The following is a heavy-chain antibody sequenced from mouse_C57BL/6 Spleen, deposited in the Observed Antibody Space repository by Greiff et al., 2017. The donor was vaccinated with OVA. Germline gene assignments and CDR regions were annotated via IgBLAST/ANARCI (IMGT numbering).Heavy chain of an antibody. J-gene: IGHJ3*01. CDR1: GFTFSSYA. CDR2: ISSGGDYI. D-gene: IGHD2-3*01. Sequence: EVKVVESGEGLVKPGGSLKLSCAASGFTFSSYAMSWVRQTPEKRLEWVAYISSGGDYIYYADTVKGRFPISRDNARNTLYLQMSSLKSEDTAMYYCTRVYDGFFAYWGQGTLVTVSA. CDR3: TRVYDGFFAY. V-gene: IGHV5-9-1*02.